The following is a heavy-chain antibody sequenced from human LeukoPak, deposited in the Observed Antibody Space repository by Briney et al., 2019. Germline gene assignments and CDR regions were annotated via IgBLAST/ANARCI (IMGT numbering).Heavy chain of an antibody. J-gene: IGHJ4*02. D-gene: IGHD4-17*01. V-gene: IGHV4-31*03. CDR2: IYYSGST. CDR3: ARGPGYGDYRVHYYFDY. Sequence: SETLSLTCTVSGGSISSGVYYWSWIRQHPGKGLEWIGYIYYSGSTYYNPSLKSRVTISVDTSKNQFSLKLSSVTAADTAVYYCARGPGYGDYRVHYYFDYWGQGTLVTVSS. CDR1: GGSISSGVYY.